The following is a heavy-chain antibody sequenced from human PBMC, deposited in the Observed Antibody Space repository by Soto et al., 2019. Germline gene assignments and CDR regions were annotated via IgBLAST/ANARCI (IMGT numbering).Heavy chain of an antibody. Sequence: QVQLVQSGAEVQKPGSSVKVSCKASGGTFSRYAISWVRQAPGQGLEWMGGIIPILGTANYAQKFQGRVTITADESTSTAYMELSSLRSEDTAVYYCARIQQLVLIGWFDPWGQGTLVTVSS. CDR3: ARIQQLVLIGWFDP. D-gene: IGHD6-13*01. J-gene: IGHJ5*02. V-gene: IGHV1-69*01. CDR1: GGTFSRYA. CDR2: IIPILGTA.